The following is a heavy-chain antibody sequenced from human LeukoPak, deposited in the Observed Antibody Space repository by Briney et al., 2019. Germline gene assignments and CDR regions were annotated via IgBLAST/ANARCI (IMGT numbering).Heavy chain of an antibody. D-gene: IGHD3-3*01. CDR2: ISGSGGST. CDR1: GFTFSSYA. V-gene: IGHV3-23*01. J-gene: IGHJ3*02. Sequence: GGSLRLSCAASGFTFSSYAMSWVRQAPGKGLEWVSAISGSGGSTYYADSVKGRFAISRDNSKNTLYPQMNSLRAEDTAVYYCAKSLASLFDDFWSGYYDAFDIWGQGTMVTVSS. CDR3: AKSLASLFDDFWSGYYDAFDI.